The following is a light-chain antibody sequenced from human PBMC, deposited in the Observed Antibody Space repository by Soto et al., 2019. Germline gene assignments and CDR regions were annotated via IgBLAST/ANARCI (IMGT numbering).Light chain of an antibody. V-gene: IGKV1-39*01. Sequence: EMQRTQSASSLSASVGHRVTITCRAGQSISNYLNWYQQKPGKAPKLLIYAASGLQSGVPSRFSGSVSGTDFTLTISSLKTEDVATYYCQQKYSTTLTFGGGTKVDI. CDR3: QQKYSTTLT. J-gene: IGKJ4*01. CDR2: AAS. CDR1: QSISNY.